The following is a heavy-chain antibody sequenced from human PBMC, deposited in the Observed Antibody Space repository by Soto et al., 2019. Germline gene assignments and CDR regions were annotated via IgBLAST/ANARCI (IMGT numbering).Heavy chain of an antibody. D-gene: IGHD3-16*01. CDR2: INAGNGNT. CDR1: GYTFTSYA. CDR3: ARANRGLNYYYYYMDG. J-gene: IGHJ6*03. Sequence: ASVKVSCKASGYTFTSYAMHWVRQAPGQRLEWMGWINAGNGNTKYSQKFQGRVTITRDTSASTAYMELSSLRSEDTAVYYCARANRGLNYYYYYMDGWGKGTTVTVSS. V-gene: IGHV1-3*01.